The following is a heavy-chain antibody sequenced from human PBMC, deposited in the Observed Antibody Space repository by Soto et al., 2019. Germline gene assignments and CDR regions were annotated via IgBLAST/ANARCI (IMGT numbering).Heavy chain of an antibody. J-gene: IGHJ5*02. CDR1: GFTFSSYG. V-gene: IGHV3-30*18. CDR3: AKDRPVKARSGSLSS. Sequence: QVQLVESGEGVVQPGRSLRLSCAASGFTFSSYGMHWVRQAPGKGLEWVALISHDGSNKYYGDSVKGRFTISRDNPKDALYLQMSSLRAEDTAVYYCAKDRPVKARSGSLSSWGQGTLVTVSS. D-gene: IGHD1-26*01. CDR2: ISHDGSNK.